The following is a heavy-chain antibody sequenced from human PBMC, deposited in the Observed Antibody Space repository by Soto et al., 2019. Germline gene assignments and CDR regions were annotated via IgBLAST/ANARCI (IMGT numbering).Heavy chain of an antibody. CDR2: IYNGGST. Sequence: PSETLSLTCTVSGGSISSYYWSWIRQPPGKGLEWIGYIYNGGSTYYRPSLESRMHMSLDATRNHYSLRLTSVTAADTAVYFCARAPVRLDTISYFDYWGQGKLVTVSS. J-gene: IGHJ4*02. CDR3: ARAPVRLDTISYFDY. V-gene: IGHV4-59*04. CDR1: GGSISSYY. D-gene: IGHD3-3*01.